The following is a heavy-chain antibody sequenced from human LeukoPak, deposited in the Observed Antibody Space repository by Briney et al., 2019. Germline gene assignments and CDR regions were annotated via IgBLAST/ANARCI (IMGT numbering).Heavy chain of an antibody. CDR3: ARDLGITTGLYASTY. V-gene: IGHV4-4*07. Sequence: PSETLSLTCNVSGGPINVDYYTDYWSWIRQPAGKGLEWIGRIHATEITTYNPSFRSRVTLTLDKSLNQVSLHLASVTAADTAVYYRARDLGITTGLYASTYWGLGILVTVSS. D-gene: IGHD6-19*01. J-gene: IGHJ4*02. CDR1: GGPINVDYYTDY. CDR2: IHATEIT.